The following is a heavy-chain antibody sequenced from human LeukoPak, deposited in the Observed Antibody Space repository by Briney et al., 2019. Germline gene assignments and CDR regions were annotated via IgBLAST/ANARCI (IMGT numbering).Heavy chain of an antibody. CDR2: IYYSGNT. CDR1: GGSISSYY. CDR3: ARTVRPGVNYYYYYMDV. V-gene: IGHV4-59*01. D-gene: IGHD6-6*01. J-gene: IGHJ6*03. Sequence: SETLSLTCTVSGGSISSYYWSWIRQPPGKGLEWIGYIYYSGNTNYNPSVKSRVTISVDTSKNRFSLKLSSMTAADMAVYYCARTVRPGVNYYYYYMDVWGRGTTVTVSS.